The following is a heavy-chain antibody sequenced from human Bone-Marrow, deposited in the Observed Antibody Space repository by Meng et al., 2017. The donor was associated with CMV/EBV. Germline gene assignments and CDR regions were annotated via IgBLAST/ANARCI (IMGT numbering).Heavy chain of an antibody. CDR1: GYSISSGYY. Sequence: GSLRLSCTVAGYSISSGYYWGWIRQPPGKGLEWIGSIYHSGSTYYNPSLKSRVTISVDTSKNQFSLKLSSVTAADTAVDSCARDLVGTTPRGDVWGQGTTVTVSS. CDR3: ARDLVGTTPRGDV. V-gene: IGHV4-38-2*02. J-gene: IGHJ6*02. CDR2: IYHSGST. D-gene: IGHD1-1*01.